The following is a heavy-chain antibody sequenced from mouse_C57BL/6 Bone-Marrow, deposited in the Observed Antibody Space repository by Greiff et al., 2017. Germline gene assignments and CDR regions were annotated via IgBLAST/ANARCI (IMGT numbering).Heavy chain of an antibody. CDR3: ARMCYWYFDV. Sequence: DVKLVESGGGLVKPGGSLKLSCAASGFTFSSYAMSWVRQTPEKRLEWVATISDGGSYTYYPDNVKGRFTISRDNAKNNLYLQMSHLKSEDTAMYYCARMCYWYFDVWGTGTTVTGSS. J-gene: IGHJ1*03. CDR2: ISDGGSYT. CDR1: GFTFSSYA. V-gene: IGHV5-4*03.